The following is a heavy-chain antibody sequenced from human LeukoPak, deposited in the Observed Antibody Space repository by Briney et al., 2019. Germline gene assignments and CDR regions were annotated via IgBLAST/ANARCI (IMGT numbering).Heavy chain of an antibody. CDR2: ISSSSSTI. CDR1: GFTFSSYS. D-gene: IGHD2-2*01. Sequence: QPGGSLRLSCAASGFTFSSYSMNWVRQAPGKGLERVSYISSSSSTIYYADSVKGRFTISRDNAKNSLYLQMNSLRAEDTAVYYCASGYCSSTSCYWIGGMDVWGKGTTVTVSS. V-gene: IGHV3-48*01. CDR3: ASGYCSSTSCYWIGGMDV. J-gene: IGHJ6*03.